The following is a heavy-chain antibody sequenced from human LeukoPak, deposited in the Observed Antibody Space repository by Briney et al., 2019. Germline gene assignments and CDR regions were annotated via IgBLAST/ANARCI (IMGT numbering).Heavy chain of an antibody. Sequence: GGSLRLSCAASGFTFSAYWMHWVRQAPGKGLVWVSRINTDGSSPTYAASVKGRFTISRDNAKNTLYLQMNSLRAEDTAVYYCAKDYYDSSGYYYWGQGTLVTVSS. V-gene: IGHV3-74*01. CDR1: GFTFSAYW. D-gene: IGHD3-22*01. J-gene: IGHJ4*02. CDR2: INTDGSSP. CDR3: AKDYYDSSGYYY.